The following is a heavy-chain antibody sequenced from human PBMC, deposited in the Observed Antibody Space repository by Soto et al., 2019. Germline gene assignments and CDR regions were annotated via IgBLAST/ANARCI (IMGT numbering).Heavy chain of an antibody. V-gene: IGHV1-3*01. D-gene: IGHD3-3*01. CDR3: AREAGVRFLEWLPTYNWFNP. Sequence: QVQLVQSGAEVKKPGASVKVSCQASGYNFTNYVVHWVRQAPGQRLQWMGWINAANGNTKYSQTFQGRITTTRDTSASTAYMELSSLRSEATAVYYCAREAGVRFLEWLPTYNWFNPWGQGTLVTVSS. CDR2: INAANGNT. CDR1: GYNFTNYV. J-gene: IGHJ5*02.